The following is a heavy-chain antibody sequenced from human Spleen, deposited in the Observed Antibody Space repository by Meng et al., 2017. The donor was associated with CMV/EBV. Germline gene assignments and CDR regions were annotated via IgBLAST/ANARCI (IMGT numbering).Heavy chain of an antibody. J-gene: IGHJ4*02. Sequence: SETQSLTCAVHGGSFSGNYWSWISQPPGKGLEWIGSIYYSGSTYHNPSLKSRVTISGDTSKNQFSLKLNSVTAADTAVYSCARGPSLDSSGYSAYYYWGQGTLVTVSS. CDR2: IYYSGST. CDR3: ARGPSLDSSGYSAYYY. CDR1: GGSFSGNY. D-gene: IGHD3-22*01. V-gene: IGHV4-34*01.